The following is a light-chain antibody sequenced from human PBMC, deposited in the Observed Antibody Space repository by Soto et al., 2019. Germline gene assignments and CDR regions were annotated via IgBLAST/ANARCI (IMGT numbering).Light chain of an antibody. CDR1: QSISSN. Sequence: EIVLTQSPATLSLSPGERATLSCRASQSISSNLAWYQQKPGQAPRLLIYDASNRATGIPARFSGSGSGTDFPLTISSLEPEDFAVYYCQQRANWPPLTFGGGTQVEI. V-gene: IGKV3-11*01. J-gene: IGKJ4*01. CDR3: QQRANWPPLT. CDR2: DAS.